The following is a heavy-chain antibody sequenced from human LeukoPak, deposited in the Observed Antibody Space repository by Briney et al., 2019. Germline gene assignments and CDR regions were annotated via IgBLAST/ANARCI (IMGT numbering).Heavy chain of an antibody. V-gene: IGHV3-66*01. CDR3: ARGGDGHIDLDY. CDR1: GFTFSGYS. Sequence: GGSLRLSCAASGFTFSGYSMSWVRQAPGKGLDWVSIIYSGGTTNYADSVKGRFTISRDNSKNTLYLQLNSLRAEDTAVYYCARGGDGHIDLDYWGQGTLVTVSS. CDR2: IYSGGTT. D-gene: IGHD5-24*01. J-gene: IGHJ4*02.